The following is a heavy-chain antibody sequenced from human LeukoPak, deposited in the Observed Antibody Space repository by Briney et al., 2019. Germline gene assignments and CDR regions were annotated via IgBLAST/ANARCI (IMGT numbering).Heavy chain of an antibody. CDR1: GGTFSSYA. CDR3: ARVDRVEMATTDY. V-gene: IGHV1-69*04. Sequence: RASVKVSCKASGGTFSSYAISWVRQAPGQGLEWMGRIIPILGIANYAQKFQGRVTITADKSTSTAYMELSSLRSEDTAVYYCARVDRVEMATTDYWGQGTLVTVSS. J-gene: IGHJ4*02. CDR2: IIPILGIA. D-gene: IGHD5-24*01.